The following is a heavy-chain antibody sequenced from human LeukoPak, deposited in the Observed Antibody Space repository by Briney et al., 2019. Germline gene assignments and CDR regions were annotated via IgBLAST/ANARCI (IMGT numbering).Heavy chain of an antibody. J-gene: IGHJ4*02. D-gene: IGHD3-22*01. V-gene: IGHV3-30-3*01. CDR2: ISYDGSNE. Sequence: GGSLRLSCAASGFTFSYYTMHWVRQAPGKGLEWVAVISYDGSNEYYADSVKGRFTISRDNSKNTLYLQMNSLRVEDTAVYYCARVLNYYDSSGYYFSYWGRGTLVTVSS. CDR3: ARVLNYYDSSGYYFSY. CDR1: GFTFSYYT.